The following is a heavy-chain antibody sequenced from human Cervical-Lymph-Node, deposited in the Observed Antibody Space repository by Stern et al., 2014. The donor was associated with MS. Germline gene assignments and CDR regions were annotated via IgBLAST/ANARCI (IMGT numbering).Heavy chain of an antibody. Sequence: VQLGASGAEGKKPGASVKVSCKASGYTFTSYGISWGRPASGQVLERMGVIIDYNGNANYAQKLQGRFTMTTDTSTRTAYMELRSLRSDDTAVYYCARGLLDSENAFDIWGQGTMVTVSS. D-gene: IGHD1-26*01. J-gene: IGHJ3*02. CDR1: GYTFTSYG. V-gene: IGHV1-18*01. CDR2: IIDYNGNA. CDR3: ARGLLDSENAFDI.